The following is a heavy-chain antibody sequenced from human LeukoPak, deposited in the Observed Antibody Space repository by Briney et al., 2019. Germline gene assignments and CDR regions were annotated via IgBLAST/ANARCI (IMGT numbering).Heavy chain of an antibody. V-gene: IGHV1-24*01. D-gene: IGHD4-17*01. CDR2: FDPEDGET. CDR1: GYTLTELS. J-gene: IGHJ4*02. CDR3: ATDLWRPGAVTNLGLDY. Sequence: ASVKVSCKVSGYTLTELSMHWVRQAPGKGLEWMGGFDPEDGETIYAQKFQGRVTMTEDTSTDTAYMELSSLRSEDTAVYYCATDLWRPGAVTNLGLDYWGQGTLVTVPS.